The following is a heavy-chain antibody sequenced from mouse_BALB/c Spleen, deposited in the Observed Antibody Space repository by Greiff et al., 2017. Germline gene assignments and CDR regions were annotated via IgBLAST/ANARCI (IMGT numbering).Heavy chain of an antibody. Sequence: EVQVVESGGGLVKPGGSLKLSCAASGFTFSSYTMSWVRQTPEKRLEWVATISSGGRYTYYPDSVKGRFTISRDNAKNTLYLQMSSLKSEDTAMYYCTREGDYDGRFAYWGQGTLVTVSA. J-gene: IGHJ3*01. CDR2: ISSGGRYT. CDR1: GFTFSSYT. D-gene: IGHD2-4*01. V-gene: IGHV5-6-4*01. CDR3: TREGDYDGRFAY.